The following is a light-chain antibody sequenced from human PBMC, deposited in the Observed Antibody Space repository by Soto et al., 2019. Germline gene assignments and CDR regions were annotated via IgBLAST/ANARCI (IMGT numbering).Light chain of an antibody. J-gene: IGKJ1*01. CDR1: QSVSSS. Sequence: DIVMTQSPATLSVSPGERATLSCRASQSVSSSLAWYQQKPGQAPRLLIYGTSTRATDIPARFSGSGSGTEFTLTISSLQSEDSAVYYCQQYHPWPQTFGQGTKVEIK. CDR2: GTS. CDR3: QQYHPWPQT. V-gene: IGKV3-15*01.